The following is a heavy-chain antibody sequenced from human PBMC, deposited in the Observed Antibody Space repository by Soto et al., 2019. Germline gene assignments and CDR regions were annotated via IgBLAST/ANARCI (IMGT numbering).Heavy chain of an antibody. D-gene: IGHD4-4*01. J-gene: IGHJ5*02. CDR3: AKDESNRQGPYNWFDP. CDR2: ISYDGSNK. V-gene: IGHV3-30*18. CDR1: GFTFSSYG. Sequence: GGSLRLSCAASGFTFSSYGMHWVRQAPGKGLEWVAVISYDGSNKYYADSVKGQFTISRDNSKNTLYLQMNSLRAEDTAVYYCAKDESNRQGPYNWFDPWGQGTLVTAPQ.